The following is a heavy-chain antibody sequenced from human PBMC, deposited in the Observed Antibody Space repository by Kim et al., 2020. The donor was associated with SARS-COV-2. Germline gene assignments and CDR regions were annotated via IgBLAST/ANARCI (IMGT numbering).Heavy chain of an antibody. CDR3: ASSSSWYRQYFDY. D-gene: IGHD6-13*01. J-gene: IGHJ4*02. Sequence: GGSLRLSCVASGFPFSDYAMHWVRQAPGKGLEWVAVIYYDGSNKYYTDSGKGRFTISRDNSKNTLYLQTSSLRVEDTAVYYCASSSSWYRQYFDYWGQGALVTVSS. CDR2: IYYDGSNK. CDR1: GFPFSDYA. V-gene: IGHV3-30-3*01.